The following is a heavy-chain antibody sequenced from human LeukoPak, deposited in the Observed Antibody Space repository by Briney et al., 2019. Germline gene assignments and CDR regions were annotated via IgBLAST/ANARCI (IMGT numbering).Heavy chain of an antibody. J-gene: IGHJ4*02. CDR3: VTTKQARRYFDY. Sequence: PGGSLRLSCAGSGFTFSSNPLSWVRQAPGKGLEWVSAINPSGGNTYYADSVRGRFTISGDNSKNTLYLQMNTLRAEDTAVYYCVTTKQARRYFDYWGQGTLVTVSS. V-gene: IGHV3-23*01. CDR1: GFTFSSNP. D-gene: IGHD1-1*01. CDR2: INPSGGNT.